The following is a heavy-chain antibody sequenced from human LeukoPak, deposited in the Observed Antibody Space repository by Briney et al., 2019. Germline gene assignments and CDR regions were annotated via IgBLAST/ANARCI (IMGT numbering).Heavy chain of an antibody. CDR1: GGSISSSSYY. CDR3: AREGRSTYYYDSKGFDP. Sequence: SETLSLTCTVSGGSISSSSYYWGWIRQPPGKGLEWIGSIYYSGSTYYNPSLKSRVTISVDTSKNQFSLKLSSVTAADTAVYYCAREGRSTYYYDSKGFDPWGQGTLVTVSS. J-gene: IGHJ5*02. V-gene: IGHV4-39*07. CDR2: IYYSGST. D-gene: IGHD3-22*01.